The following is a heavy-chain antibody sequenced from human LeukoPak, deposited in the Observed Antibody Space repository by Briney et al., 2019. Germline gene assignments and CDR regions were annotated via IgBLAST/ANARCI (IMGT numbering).Heavy chain of an antibody. CDR2: IDGSGNYI. CDR1: GFTFSSRT. Sequence: PGGSLRISCATSGFTFSSRTMNWVRQAPEKGLEWVSSIDGSGNYIYYVDSVKGRFTISRDNAKNSLYLQMISLRVEDTAVYYCATGAVPRQLGRDYWGQGTLVTVSS. V-gene: IGHV3-21*01. CDR3: ATGAVPRQLGRDY. D-gene: IGHD1-1*01. J-gene: IGHJ4*02.